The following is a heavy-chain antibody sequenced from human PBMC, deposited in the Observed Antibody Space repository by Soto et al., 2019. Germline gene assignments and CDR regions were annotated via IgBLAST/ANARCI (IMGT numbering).Heavy chain of an antibody. CDR3: ASALYCSGGSCSFDP. CDR2: IYNSGST. J-gene: IGHJ5*02. CDR1: GGSISSYY. Sequence: SETLSLTCTVSGGSISSYYWSWIRQPPGKGLEWIGYIYNSGSTSYNPSLKSRVTISMDTSKNQFSLKLTSVTAADTAVYYCASALYCSGGSCSFDPWGQGTLVTVSS. V-gene: IGHV4-59*01. D-gene: IGHD2-15*01.